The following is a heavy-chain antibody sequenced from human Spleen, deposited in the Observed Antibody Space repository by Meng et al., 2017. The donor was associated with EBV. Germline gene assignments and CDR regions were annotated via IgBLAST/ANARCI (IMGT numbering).Heavy chain of an antibody. D-gene: IGHD3-22*01. CDR2: IIPVLGTA. CDR3: ARDYFIYYESSGYTLCN. V-gene: IGHV1-69*09. CDR1: AGTVSDNS. J-gene: IGHJ4*02. Sequence: QVHPVQTWSELKQPGSSVKVACRISAGTVSDNSVTWVRHGPGQALEWIVRIIPVLGTARNAQKLQGRVTITADRSTSTAYMELRSLRSEDTAVYYCARDYFIYYESSGYTLCNWGQGTLVTVSS.